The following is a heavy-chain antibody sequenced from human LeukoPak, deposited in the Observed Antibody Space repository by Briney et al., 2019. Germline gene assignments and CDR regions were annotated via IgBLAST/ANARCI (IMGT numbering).Heavy chain of an antibody. CDR1: GGSFSGYY. CDR3: ARDSSSSSTVYYSYYMDA. J-gene: IGHJ6*03. CDR2: INHSGST. V-gene: IGHV4-34*01. D-gene: IGHD6-6*01. Sequence: SETLSLTCAVYGGSFSGYYWSWIRQPPGKGLEWIGEINHSGSTNYNPSLKSRVTISVDTSKNQFSLKLSSVTAADTAIYYCARDSSSSSTVYYSYYMDAWGKGPRSPSP.